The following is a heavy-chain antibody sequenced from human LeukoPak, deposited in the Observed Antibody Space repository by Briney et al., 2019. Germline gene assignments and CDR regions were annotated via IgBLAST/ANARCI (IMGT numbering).Heavy chain of an antibody. D-gene: IGHD2-2*01. CDR3: ARASFYLGYCSSCYYYGMDV. CDR1: GFSFSDYH. J-gene: IGHJ6*02. V-gene: IGHV3-11*01. CDR2: ISGSGSTI. Sequence: GGSLRLSCAGSGFSFSDYHMSWIRQAPGKGLEWVSYISGSGSTIYYADSVKGRFTISRDNAKNSLYLQVNSLRAEDTAVYYCARASFYLGYCSSCYYYGMDVWGQGTTVTVSS.